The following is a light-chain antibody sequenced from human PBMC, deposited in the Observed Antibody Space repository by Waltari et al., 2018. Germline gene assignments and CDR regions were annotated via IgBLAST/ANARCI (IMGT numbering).Light chain of an antibody. CDR2: EVS. CDR3: SSYTSSSTVV. V-gene: IGLV2-14*01. J-gene: IGLJ2*01. Sequence: QSALTQPASVSVSPGQSIPIACTGTRSDVGGYNYVPWYQQHPGKAPKLMIYEVSNRPSWVSNRFSGSKSGNTASLTISGLQAEDEADYYCSSYTSSSTVVFGGGTKLTVL. CDR1: RSDVGGYNY.